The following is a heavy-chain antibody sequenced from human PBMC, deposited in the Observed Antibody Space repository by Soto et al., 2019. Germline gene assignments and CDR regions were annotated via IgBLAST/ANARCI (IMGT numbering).Heavy chain of an antibody. V-gene: IGHV4-34*01. CDR3: ARRFITMVRGVRAHYFDY. J-gene: IGHJ4*02. CDR2: INHSGST. Sequence: SETLSLTCAVYGGSFSGYYWSWIRQPPGKGLEWIGEINHSGSTNYNPSLKSRVTISVDTSKNQFSLKLSSVTAADTAVYYCARRFITMVRGVRAHYFDYWGQGTLVTVS. CDR1: GGSFSGYY. D-gene: IGHD3-10*01.